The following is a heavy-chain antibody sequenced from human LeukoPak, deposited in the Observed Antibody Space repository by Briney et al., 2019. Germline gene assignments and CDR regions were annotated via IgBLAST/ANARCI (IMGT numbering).Heavy chain of an antibody. Sequence: PGGSLRLSCAASGFTFSSYGMHWVRQAPGKGLEWVAVIWYDGSNRYYADSVKGRFTISRDNSKNTLYLQMNSLRAEDTAMYYCARTYQLLYDDAFDIWGQGTMVTVSS. CDR1: GFTFSSYG. D-gene: IGHD2-2*02. CDR2: IWYDGSNR. V-gene: IGHV3-33*01. CDR3: ARTYQLLYDDAFDI. J-gene: IGHJ3*02.